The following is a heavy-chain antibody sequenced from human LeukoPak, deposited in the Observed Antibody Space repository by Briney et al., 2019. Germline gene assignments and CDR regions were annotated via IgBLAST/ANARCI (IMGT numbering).Heavy chain of an antibody. CDR1: GFTFSIYS. CDR2: ISSSSTYI. D-gene: IGHD5-18*01. CDR3: AREPTAMIL. Sequence: PGGSLRLSCAASGFTFSIYSMNWVPQTPGKGLEWVSAISSSSTYIYYADSVKGRFTISRDNAKNSLFLQMNSLRAEDTAVYYCAREPTAMILWGQGTLVTVSS. V-gene: IGHV3-21*01. J-gene: IGHJ4*02.